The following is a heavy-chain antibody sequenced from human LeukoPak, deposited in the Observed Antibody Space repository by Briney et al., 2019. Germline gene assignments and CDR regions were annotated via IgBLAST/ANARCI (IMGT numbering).Heavy chain of an antibody. CDR2: ISGSGGST. Sequence: GGSLRLSCAASGFTFSSYAMSWVRQAPGKGLEWVSAISGSGGSTYYADSVKGRFTISRDNSKNTLYLQMNSLRAEDTAVYYCAKERYYYGSGSYYYDYWGQGTLVTVSS. D-gene: IGHD3-10*01. J-gene: IGHJ4*02. CDR1: GFTFSSYA. CDR3: AKERYYYGSGSYYYDY. V-gene: IGHV3-23*01.